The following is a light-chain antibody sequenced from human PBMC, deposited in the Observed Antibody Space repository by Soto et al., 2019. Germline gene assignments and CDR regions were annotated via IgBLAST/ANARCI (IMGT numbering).Light chain of an antibody. CDR2: GAS. CDR1: QSVSSSF. CDR3: QQYGSSPRT. Sequence: EIVLTQSPGTLPLSPGERATLSCRASQSVSSSFLAWYQQKPGQAPRLLIYGASSRATGIPDRFSGSGSGTDFTLTNSRLDPEHFAVYYCQQYGSSPRTFGQGTKVEIK. V-gene: IGKV3-20*01. J-gene: IGKJ1*01.